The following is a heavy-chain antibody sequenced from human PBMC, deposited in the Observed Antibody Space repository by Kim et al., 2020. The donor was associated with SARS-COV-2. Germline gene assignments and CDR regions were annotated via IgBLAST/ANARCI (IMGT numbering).Heavy chain of an antibody. V-gene: IGHV4-59*01. CDR3: ARDSSSWSGWFDP. D-gene: IGHD6-13*01. Sequence: NSHPSLKRRGTLPAATSKNQFALKLSSVTAADTAVYYCARDSSSWSGWFDPWGQGTLVTVSS. J-gene: IGHJ5*02.